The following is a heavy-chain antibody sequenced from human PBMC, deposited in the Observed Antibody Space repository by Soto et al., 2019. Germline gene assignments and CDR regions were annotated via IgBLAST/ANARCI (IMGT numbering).Heavy chain of an antibody. Sequence: EVQLVESGGRLVQPGRSLRLSCVGTGLNFDDFAMHWVRQAPGKGLEWVSGITWNSRVLAYADSVKGRFTISRDNARNSLDLQMDSLRDEDTALYYCEKGRYDFWSPYYFDSWGQGTLVTVSS. D-gene: IGHD3-3*01. J-gene: IGHJ4*02. CDR1: GLNFDDFA. CDR3: EKGRYDFWSPYYFDS. V-gene: IGHV3-9*01. CDR2: ITWNSRVL.